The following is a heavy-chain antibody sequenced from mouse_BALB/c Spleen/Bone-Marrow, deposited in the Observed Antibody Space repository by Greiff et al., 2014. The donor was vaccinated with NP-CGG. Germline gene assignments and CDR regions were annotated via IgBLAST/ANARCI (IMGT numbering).Heavy chain of an antibody. J-gene: IGHJ4*01. Sequence: VKLVESGPGLVAPSQSLSITCTVSGFSLTGYGVNWVRQPPGKGLEWLGMIWGDGSTDYNSALKSRLSISKDNSKSQVFLKMNSLRTDDTARYYCAREPHYYAMDYWGQGTSVTVSS. V-gene: IGHV2-6-7*01. CDR2: IWGDGST. CDR1: GFSLTGYG. CDR3: AREPHYYAMDY.